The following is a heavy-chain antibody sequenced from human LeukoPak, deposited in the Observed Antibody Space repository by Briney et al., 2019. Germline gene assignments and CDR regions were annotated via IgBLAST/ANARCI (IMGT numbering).Heavy chain of an antibody. V-gene: IGHV4-38-2*02. CDR1: GYSISSGYY. D-gene: IGHD3-3*01. CDR2: IYRSGST. Sequence: PSETLSLTCTVSGYSISSGYYWGWIRQPPGKGLEWIGSIYRSGSTYYNPSLKSRVTISVGTSKNQFSLKLSSVTAADTAVYYCAIDRITIFGVVLDYWGQGTLVTVSS. J-gene: IGHJ4*02. CDR3: AIDRITIFGVVLDY.